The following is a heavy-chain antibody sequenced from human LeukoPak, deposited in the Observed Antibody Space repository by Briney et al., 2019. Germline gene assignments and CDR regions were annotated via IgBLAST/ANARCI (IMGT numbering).Heavy chain of an antibody. Sequence: GGSLRLSCAASGFTFSNYEMNWARQAPGKGLEWISYISSNGRTTYYADSVRGRFTISRDNTKDSVYLQMNSLGVEATAVYYCAIMTFPLEDWGQGTLVTVSS. V-gene: IGHV3-48*03. CDR2: ISSNGRTT. D-gene: IGHD2-8*01. CDR1: GFTFSNYE. CDR3: AIMTFPLED. J-gene: IGHJ4*02.